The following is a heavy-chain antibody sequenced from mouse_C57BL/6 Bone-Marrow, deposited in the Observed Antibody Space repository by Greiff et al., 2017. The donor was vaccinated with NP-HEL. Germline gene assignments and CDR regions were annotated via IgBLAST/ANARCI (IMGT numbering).Heavy chain of an antibody. CDR1: GFSLTSYG. CDR3: AKMEFITTVVATSYYAMDY. Sequence: VHLVESGPGLVQPSQSLSITCTVSGFSLTSYGVHWVRQSPGKGLEWLGVIWRGGSTDYNAAFMSRLSITKDNSKSQVFFKMNSLQADDTAIYYCAKMEFITTVVATSYYAMDYWGQGTSVTVSS. J-gene: IGHJ4*01. D-gene: IGHD1-1*01. V-gene: IGHV2-5*01. CDR2: IWRGGST.